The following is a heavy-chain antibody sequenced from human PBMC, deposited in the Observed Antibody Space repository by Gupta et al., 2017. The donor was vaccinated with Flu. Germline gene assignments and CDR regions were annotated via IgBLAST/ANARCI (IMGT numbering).Heavy chain of an antibody. CDR3: ARDFDWACQH. D-gene: IGHD3-9*01. CDR1: GVTFSDCH. CDR2: IGSGGNT. Sequence: VHLVESGGDLVQPGGSLRLSCAASGVTFSDCHMSWVRQAPGRGLEWLAYIGSGGNTDYADSVRGRFTISRDNAKNSLYLQMNSLRDEDTAVYYCARDFDWACQHWGQGSRVTVSS. J-gene: IGHJ1*01. V-gene: IGHV3-11*06.